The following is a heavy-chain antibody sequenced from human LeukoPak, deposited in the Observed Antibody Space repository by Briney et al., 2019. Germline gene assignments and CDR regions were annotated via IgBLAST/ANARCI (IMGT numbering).Heavy chain of an antibody. D-gene: IGHD1-14*01. V-gene: IGHV1-2*02. CDR3: ARDLARYFGY. CDR1: GYTFIGYY. CDR2: IYPNRGGS. J-gene: IGHJ4*02. Sequence: VSVNVSCKASGYTFIGYYMHWVRQAPGQGLEWMGWIYPNRGGSNDAQKFQGRVTMTRDTSISTAYMELSRLRSDDAAVYYCARDLARYFGYWGKGTRVPLSS.